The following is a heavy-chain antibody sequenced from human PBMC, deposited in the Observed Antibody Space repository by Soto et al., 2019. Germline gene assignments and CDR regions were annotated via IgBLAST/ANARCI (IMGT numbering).Heavy chain of an antibody. CDR2: ISSDGGST. CDR3: ARAPVGVYDY. V-gene: IGHV3-64*01. J-gene: IGHJ4*02. CDR1: GFTFSTYA. D-gene: IGHD1-26*01. Sequence: GGSLRLSCAASGFTFSTYAMHWVCQAPGKGLEYVSAISSDGGSTYYANSVKGRFTISRDNSKNTLYLQMGSLRAEDMAVYYCARAPVGVYDYWGQGTLVTVSS.